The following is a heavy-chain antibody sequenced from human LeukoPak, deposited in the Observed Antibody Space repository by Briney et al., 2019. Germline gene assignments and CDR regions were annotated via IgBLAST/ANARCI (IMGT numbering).Heavy chain of an antibody. J-gene: IGHJ4*02. Sequence: SETLSLTCTVSGYSISSGYYWGWIRQPPGKGLEWIGSIYHSGSTYYNPSLKSRVTMSVDTSKNQFSLKLSSVTAADTAVYYCARVVAAAGMYYFDYWGQGTLVTVSS. D-gene: IGHD6-13*01. CDR2: IYHSGST. CDR3: ARVVAAAGMYYFDY. CDR1: GYSISSGYY. V-gene: IGHV4-38-2*02.